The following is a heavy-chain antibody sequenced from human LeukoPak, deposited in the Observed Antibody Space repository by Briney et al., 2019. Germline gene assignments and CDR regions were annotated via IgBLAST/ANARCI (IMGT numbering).Heavy chain of an antibody. CDR1: GFTFSSYW. V-gene: IGHV3-7*01. J-gene: IGHJ6*03. CDR2: IKQDGSEK. Sequence: GGSLRLPCAASGFTFSSYWMSWVRQAPGKGLEWVANIKQDGSEKYYVDSVKGRFTISRDNAKNSLYLQMNSLRAEDTAVYYCARERADTIFGVVIGYYYYYYMDVWGKGTTVTVSS. D-gene: IGHD3-3*01. CDR3: ARERADTIFGVVIGYYYYYYMDV.